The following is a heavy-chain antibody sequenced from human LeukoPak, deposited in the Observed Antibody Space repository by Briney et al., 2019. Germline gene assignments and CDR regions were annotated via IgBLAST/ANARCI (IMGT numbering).Heavy chain of an antibody. Sequence: SVKVSCKASGGTFSSYAISWVRQAPGQGLEWMGRIIPIFGTANYAQKFQGRVTITTDESASTAYMELSSLRSEDTAVYYCARGREYSSSWRVLELDFDYWGQGTLVTVSS. CDR3: ARGREYSSSWRVLELDFDY. CDR2: IIPIFGTA. J-gene: IGHJ4*02. V-gene: IGHV1-69*05. D-gene: IGHD6-13*01. CDR1: GGTFSSYA.